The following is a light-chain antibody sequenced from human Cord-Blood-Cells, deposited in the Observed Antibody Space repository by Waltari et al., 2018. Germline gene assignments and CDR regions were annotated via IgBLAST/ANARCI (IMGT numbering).Light chain of an antibody. Sequence: DIVMTQSPDSLAVSLGERATINCKSSQSVLYSSNNKNYLAWYQQKPGQPPKLLIYWASTRESWVPDRISGSGSGTDFPLPLSSLQAEEVAVYYCPQIYRTPLYTFGQGTKLEIK. V-gene: IGKV4-1*01. CDR1: QSVLYSSNNKNY. CDR3: PQIYRTPLYT. CDR2: WAS. J-gene: IGKJ2*01.